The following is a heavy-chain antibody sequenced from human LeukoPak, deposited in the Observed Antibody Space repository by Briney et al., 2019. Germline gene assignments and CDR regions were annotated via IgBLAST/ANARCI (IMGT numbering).Heavy chain of an antibody. D-gene: IGHD3-22*01. Sequence: AASVKVSCKASGGTFSSYAISWVRQATGQGLEWMGGIIPIFGTANYAQKFQGRVTITADESTSTAYMELSSRRSKDTAVYYCARGYYDSSGYRFDPWGQGTLVTVSS. V-gene: IGHV1-69*13. CDR3: ARGYYDSSGYRFDP. CDR2: IIPIFGTA. J-gene: IGHJ5*02. CDR1: GGTFSSYA.